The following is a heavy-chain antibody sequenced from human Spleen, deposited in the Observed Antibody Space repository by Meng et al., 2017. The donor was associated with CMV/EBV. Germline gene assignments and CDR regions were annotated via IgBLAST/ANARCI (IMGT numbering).Heavy chain of an antibody. Sequence: ASVKVSCKASGYSFTNYGISWVRQAPGQGLEWMGWISAYNGNTNYAQNLQDRVTMITDTSTSTAYMELRSLRSADTAVYYCARDTFSGSGRNYEDYYYYGMDVWGQGTTVTVS. V-gene: IGHV1-18*01. J-gene: IGHJ6*02. CDR1: GYSFTNYG. CDR2: ISAYNGNT. CDR3: ARDTFSGSGRNYEDYYYYGMDV. D-gene: IGHD1-7*01.